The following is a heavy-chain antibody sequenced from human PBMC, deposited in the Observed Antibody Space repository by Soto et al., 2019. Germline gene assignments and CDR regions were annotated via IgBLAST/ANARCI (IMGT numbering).Heavy chain of an antibody. CDR1: GYTLASYY. V-gene: IGHV1-46*01. D-gene: IGHD2-2*01. CDR2: INPSGGIT. J-gene: IGHJ6*02. Sequence: ASVNVSCKASGYTLASYYFPWVRQAPVQGPEWMGIINPSGGITNDAQKFQDRVTMTSETSSSTVYMELSSLRSEDTAVYYCARGISTTRYYYYSGMDVWGQGTTVPVSS. CDR3: ARGISTTRYYYYSGMDV.